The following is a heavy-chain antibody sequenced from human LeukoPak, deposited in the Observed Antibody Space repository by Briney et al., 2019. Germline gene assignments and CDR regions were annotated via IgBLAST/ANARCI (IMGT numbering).Heavy chain of an antibody. CDR3: TRGAYSGTSLFDY. CDR1: GFTVSTNY. J-gene: IGHJ4*02. CDR2: IYSGGGT. V-gene: IGHV3-66*01. Sequence: GGSLRLSCAASGFTVSTNYMSWVRQAPGKGLEWVSVIYSGGGTDYADSVKGRFTISRDNAKNSLYLQMNSLRDEDTAVYYCTRGAYSGTSLFDYWGQGTLVTVSS. D-gene: IGHD2-15*01.